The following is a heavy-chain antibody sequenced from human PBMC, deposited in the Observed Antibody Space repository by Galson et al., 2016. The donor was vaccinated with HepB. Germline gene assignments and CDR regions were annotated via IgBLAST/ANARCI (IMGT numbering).Heavy chain of an antibody. CDR3: ARQVVAPAVIAHFPPYVDS. V-gene: IGHV4-39*01. CDR1: GDSIRSTGHY. Sequence: SETLSLTCSVSGDSIRSTGHYWAWIRQPPGKGLEWIGNIYYTGNTFYNSSLQSRVSIPEDTSNHHFSLPLTSLTASDTAIYYCARQVVAPAVIAHFPPYVDSWGLGILVTVSS. D-gene: IGHD2-15*01. J-gene: IGHJ4*02. CDR2: IYYTGNT.